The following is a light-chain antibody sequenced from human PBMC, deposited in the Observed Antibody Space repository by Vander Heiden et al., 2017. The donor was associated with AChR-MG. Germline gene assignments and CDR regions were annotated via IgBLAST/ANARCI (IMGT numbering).Light chain of an antibody. Sequence: DIQMTQSPSSLSASVGDRVTITCRASQNINNYLNWYRQEPGKAPKLLISTASNLQSGVPSRFSGSGSGTDFTLTISSLQPEDCASYYCQQSHSTPFTFGPGTKVDV. J-gene: IGKJ3*01. CDR2: TAS. CDR1: QNINNY. CDR3: QQSHSTPFT. V-gene: IGKV1-39*01.